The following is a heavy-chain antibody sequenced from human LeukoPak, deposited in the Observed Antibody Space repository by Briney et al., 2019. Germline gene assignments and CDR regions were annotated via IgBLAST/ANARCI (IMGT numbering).Heavy chain of an antibody. CDR3: ARASGPFDC. Sequence: GGSLRLSCVDSGFTFSAYTLNWVRQAPGKGLEWLSSISSRTTYIYYADSVKGRFTISRDNSKNTLYLQMNSLRAEDTALYYCARASGPFDCWGQGTLVTVSS. V-gene: IGHV3-21*01. J-gene: IGHJ4*02. D-gene: IGHD3-10*01. CDR1: GFTFSAYT. CDR2: ISSRTTYI.